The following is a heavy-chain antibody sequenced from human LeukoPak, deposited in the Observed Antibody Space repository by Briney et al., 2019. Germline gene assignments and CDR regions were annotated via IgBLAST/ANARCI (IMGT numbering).Heavy chain of an antibody. V-gene: IGHV4-59*11. CDR2: VFYTGGT. J-gene: IGHJ4*02. CDR3: ARGLQKIAAAVDLRY. D-gene: IGHD6-13*01. CDR1: NGSISPHY. Sequence: SATLSLTCTVSNGSISPHYWSWIRQPPHKGLEWIGYVFYTGGTNYNPPLKSRLTISVDTSKNQFSLKLRSVTAADTAVYYCARGLQKIAAAVDLRYWGQGTLVTVSS.